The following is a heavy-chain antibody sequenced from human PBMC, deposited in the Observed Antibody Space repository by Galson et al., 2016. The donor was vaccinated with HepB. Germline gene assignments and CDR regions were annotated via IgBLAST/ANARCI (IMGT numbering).Heavy chain of an antibody. V-gene: IGHV4-61*02. Sequence: TLSLTCTVSGGSISSGSYYWSWIRQPAGKGLEWIGRIYTSGSTNYNPSLKSRVTISVDTSKNQFSLKLSSVTAADTAVYYCARELVVVAAPWAFDIWGQGTMVTVSS. CDR3: ARELVVVAAPWAFDI. J-gene: IGHJ3*02. CDR2: IYTSGST. D-gene: IGHD2-15*01. CDR1: GGSISSGSYY.